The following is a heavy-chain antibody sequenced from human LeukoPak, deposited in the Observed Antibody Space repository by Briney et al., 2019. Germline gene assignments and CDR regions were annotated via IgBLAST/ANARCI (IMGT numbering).Heavy chain of an antibody. J-gene: IGHJ4*02. CDR3: AREGGGDYYDSSAYYFDY. CDR1: GASISNYY. Sequence: PSETLSLTCTVSGASISNYYWSWIRQPPGKGLEWIGYIYYSGSTNYNPSLKSRVTILVDTSKNQFSLKLSSVTAADTAVYYCAREGGGDYYDSSAYYFDYWGQGTLVTVSS. V-gene: IGHV4-59*01. D-gene: IGHD3-22*01. CDR2: IYYSGST.